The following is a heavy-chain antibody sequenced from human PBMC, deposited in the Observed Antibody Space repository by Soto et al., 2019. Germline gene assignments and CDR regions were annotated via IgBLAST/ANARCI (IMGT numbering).Heavy chain of an antibody. CDR2: IYTSGRT. V-gene: IGHV4-4*07. CDR1: GGSISSYY. Sequence: QVQLQESGPGLVKPSETLSLTCTVSGGSISSYYWSWIRQPAGKGLEWIGRIYTSGRTNYNPSLKSRVTMSVDTSKNQFSLKLSSVTAADTAVYYCAREGIAVAGTYYYYGMDVWGQGTTVTVSS. J-gene: IGHJ6*02. CDR3: AREGIAVAGTYYYYGMDV. D-gene: IGHD6-19*01.